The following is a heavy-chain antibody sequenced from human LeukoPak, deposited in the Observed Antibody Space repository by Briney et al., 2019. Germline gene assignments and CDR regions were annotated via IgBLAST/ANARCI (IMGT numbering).Heavy chain of an antibody. J-gene: IGHJ1*01. D-gene: IGHD3-22*01. V-gene: IGHV1-2*06. CDR3: ARPYYYAGSGYYEYLQH. Sequence: ASVKVSCMACRYTSTSYVTNWVRHAPGQGLEWMGRIYPNIGGTNSAQKFQSGVSMSRDTSISTAYIELRRLRSHDTAVYYCARPYYYAGSGYYEYLQHWGQGTLVTVSS. CDR1: RYTSTSYV. CDR2: IYPNIGGT.